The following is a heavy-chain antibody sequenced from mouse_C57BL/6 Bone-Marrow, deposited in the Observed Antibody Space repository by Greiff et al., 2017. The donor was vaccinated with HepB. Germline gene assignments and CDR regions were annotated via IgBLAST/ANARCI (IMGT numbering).Heavy chain of an antibody. CDR3: ARQAYYYGSSYNYAMYY. V-gene: IGHV1-19*01. J-gene: IGHJ4*01. D-gene: IGHD1-1*01. CDR2: INPYNGGT. CDR1: GYTFTDYY. Sequence: VQLQQSGPVLVKPGASVKMSCKASGYTFTDYYMNWVKQSHGKSLEWIGVINPYNGGTSYNQKFKGKATLTVDKSSSTAYMELNSLTSEDSAVYYWARQAYYYGSSYNYAMYYWGQGTSVTVSS.